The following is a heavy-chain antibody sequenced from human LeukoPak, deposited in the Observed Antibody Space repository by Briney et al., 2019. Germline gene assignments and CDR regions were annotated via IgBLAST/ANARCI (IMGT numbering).Heavy chain of an antibody. CDR3: ARDAREVLLWFGEFFP. Sequence: ASVKVPCKASNYTFTNYGISWVRQAPGQGLEWMGWISGYNGKTNYAQKFHARVTMTTDTSTSTAYMELRSLRSDDTAVYYCARDAREVLLWFGEFFPWGQGTLVTVSS. D-gene: IGHD3-10*01. V-gene: IGHV1-18*01. J-gene: IGHJ5*02. CDR1: NYTFTNYG. CDR2: ISGYNGKT.